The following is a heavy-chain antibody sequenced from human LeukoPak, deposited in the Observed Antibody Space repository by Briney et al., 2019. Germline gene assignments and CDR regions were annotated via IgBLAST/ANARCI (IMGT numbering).Heavy chain of an antibody. J-gene: IGHJ4*02. CDR3: ASQGLYDSSGSTFDY. CDR2: IYPGDSDT. Sequence: GESLKISCKGSGYSFTSYWIGWVRRMPGKGLEWMGIIYPGDSDTRYSPSFRGQVTISADKSISTAYLQWSSLKASDTAMYYCASQGLYDSSGSTFDYWGQGTLVTVSS. CDR1: GYSFTSYW. V-gene: IGHV5-51*01. D-gene: IGHD3-22*01.